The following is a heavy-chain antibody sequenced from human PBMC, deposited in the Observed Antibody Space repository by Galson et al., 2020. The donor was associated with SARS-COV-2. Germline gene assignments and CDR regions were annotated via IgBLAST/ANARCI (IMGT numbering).Heavy chain of an antibody. CDR1: GFTFSSYA. CDR3: ARDSGSSGWYFDL. V-gene: IGHV3-13*01. Sequence: GESLKISCAATGFTFSSYAMHWVRKATGKGMEWLSALGTAGDTYYPGSVKGRFTITRENAKNSLYLQMNSLRAGDTAVYYCARDSGSSGWYFDLWGRGTLGTVAS. D-gene: IGHD1-26*01. J-gene: IGHJ2*01. CDR2: LGTAGDT.